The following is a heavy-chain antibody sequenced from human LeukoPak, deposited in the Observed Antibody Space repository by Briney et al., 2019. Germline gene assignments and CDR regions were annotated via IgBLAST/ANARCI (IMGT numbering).Heavy chain of an antibody. V-gene: IGHV3-11*04. CDR3: ARGLDDFWSGYTFDY. Sequence: GGSLRLSCEASGFTFRDFYMHWIRQAPGKGLEWVSYITNSGSTTYYADSVKGRFTISRDNAKNSLYLQMNSLRAEDTAVYYCARGLDDFWSGYTFDYWGQGTLVTVSS. J-gene: IGHJ4*02. CDR1: GFTFRDFY. CDR2: ITNSGSTT. D-gene: IGHD3-3*01.